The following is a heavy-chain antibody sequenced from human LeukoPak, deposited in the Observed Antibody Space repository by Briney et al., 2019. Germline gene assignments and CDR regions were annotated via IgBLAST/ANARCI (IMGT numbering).Heavy chain of an antibody. Sequence: GGSLGLSCAASGFTFSDYAMSWVRQAPGKGLEWVSAISGSGGSTYYADSVKGRFTISRDNSKNTLYLQMNSLRAEDTAVYYCAKGEFSLGYFSQADWGQGTLVTVSS. V-gene: IGHV3-23*01. D-gene: IGHD2-15*01. CDR2: ISGSGGST. J-gene: IGHJ4*02. CDR1: GFTFSDYA. CDR3: AKGEFSLGYFSQAD.